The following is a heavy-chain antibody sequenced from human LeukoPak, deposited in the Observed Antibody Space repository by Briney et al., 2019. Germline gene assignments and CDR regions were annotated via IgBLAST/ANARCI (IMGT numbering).Heavy chain of an antibody. D-gene: IGHD5-24*01. V-gene: IGHV3-9*01. CDR3: AKDIAATNGPDIDY. Sequence: GGSLRLSCVASGFTFDDYAMHWVRQAPGKGLEWVSGISWNSGSIGYADSVKGRFTISRDDAKNSLYLQMNSLRAEDTALYYCAKDIAATNGPDIDYWGQGILVTVSS. J-gene: IGHJ4*02. CDR2: ISWNSGSI. CDR1: GFTFDDYA.